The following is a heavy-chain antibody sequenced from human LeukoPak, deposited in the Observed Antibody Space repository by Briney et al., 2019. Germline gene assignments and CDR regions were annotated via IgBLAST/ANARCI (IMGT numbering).Heavy chain of an antibody. J-gene: IGHJ4*02. D-gene: IGHD1-26*01. CDR3: ARGQGGSYYAPIPFDY. Sequence: SETLSLTCTVSGGSISSYYWSWIRQPPGKGLEWIGYIYYSGSTNYNPPLKSRVTISVDTSQNQFSLKLSSVTAADTAVYYCARGQGGSYYAPIPFDYWGQGTLVTVSS. CDR2: IYYSGST. V-gene: IGHV4-59*01. CDR1: GGSISSYY.